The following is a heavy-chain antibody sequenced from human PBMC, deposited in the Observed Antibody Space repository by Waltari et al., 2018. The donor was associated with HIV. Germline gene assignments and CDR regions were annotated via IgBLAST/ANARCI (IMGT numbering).Heavy chain of an antibody. CDR2: VDWDDDK. V-gene: IGHV2-70*15. CDR1: GFSLSSRGRC. J-gene: IGHJ6*02. CDR3: VRTASKFTLFGVNTPLAMDV. Sequence: QVFLNESGPALVKPTQTLTLTCTVSGFSLSSRGRCVSWIRQPPGKPLEWLARVDWDDDKHYSTSLKVRLSIYKDASRRKVVLALTNVDPDDTATYYCVRTASKFTLFGVNTPLAMDVWGRGTSVTVSS. D-gene: IGHD3-3*01.